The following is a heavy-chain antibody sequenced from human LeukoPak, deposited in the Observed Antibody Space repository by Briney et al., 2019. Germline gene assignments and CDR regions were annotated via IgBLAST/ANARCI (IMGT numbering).Heavy chain of an antibody. CDR3: ARGLGAVTSFDY. CDR1: GGSISSYY. J-gene: IGHJ4*02. Sequence: SETLSLTCTVSGGSISSYYWSWIRKPPGKGLEWIGYIHYSGSTNYNPSLKSRVTISADTSKNQFSLNLSSVTAADTAVYYCARGLGAVTSFDYWGQGTLVTVSS. D-gene: IGHD3-16*01. V-gene: IGHV4-59*01. CDR2: IHYSGST.